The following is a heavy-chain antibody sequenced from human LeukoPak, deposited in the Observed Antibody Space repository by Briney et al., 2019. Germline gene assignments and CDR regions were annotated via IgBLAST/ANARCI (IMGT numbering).Heavy chain of an antibody. D-gene: IGHD5-18*01. CDR3: ARGGYSYGLGATYNWFDP. V-gene: IGHV4-59*01. CDR2: IYYSGST. J-gene: IGHJ5*02. CDR1: GGSISSYY. Sequence: KPSETLSLTCTVPGGSISSYYWSWIRQPPGKGVEWIGYIYYSGSTNYNPSLKSRVTISVDTSKNQFSLKLSSVTAADTAVYYCARGGYSYGLGATYNWFDPWGQGTLVTVSS.